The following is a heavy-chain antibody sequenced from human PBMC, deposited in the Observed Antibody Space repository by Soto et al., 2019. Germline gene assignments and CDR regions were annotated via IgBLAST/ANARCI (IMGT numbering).Heavy chain of an antibody. CDR2: ILYDGSKE. V-gene: IGHV3-30*18. J-gene: IGHJ4*02. Sequence: GGSLRLSCTDSGFSFNTYVMDGVRQAPGKGLEWVARILYDGSKEYYADPVKGRFTISRDNSKNTLYLQMDRLRVEDTAVYFCAKGLALMADHWGQGTPVTVSS. CDR1: GFSFNTYV. D-gene: IGHD2-21*01. CDR3: AKGLALMADH.